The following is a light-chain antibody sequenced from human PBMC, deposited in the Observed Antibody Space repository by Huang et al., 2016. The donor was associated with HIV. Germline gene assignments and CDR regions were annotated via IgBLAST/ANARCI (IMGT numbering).Light chain of an antibody. CDR2: GAS. Sequence: EIVLTQSPATLSVSPGERATLPGRARQSIGSNLAWYQQKPGKAPRLLIYGASTRATGIPVRFSGSGSGTEFTRTISSLQSEDFAVYYCQQYNNWPYTFGQGTKLEIK. CDR3: QQYNNWPYT. CDR1: QSIGSN. V-gene: IGKV3-15*01. J-gene: IGKJ2*01.